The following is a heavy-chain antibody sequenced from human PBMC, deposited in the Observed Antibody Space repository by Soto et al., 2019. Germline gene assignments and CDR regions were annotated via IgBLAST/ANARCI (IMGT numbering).Heavy chain of an antibody. J-gene: IGHJ6*02. CDR3: ASGTAGTDYYYYYGMDV. CDR2: INPNSGGT. D-gene: IGHD6-19*01. Sequence: ASVKVSCKASGYTFTGYYMHWVRQAPGQGLEWMGWINPNSGGTNYAQKFQGRVTMTRDTSISTAYMELSRLRSDDTAVYDCASGTAGTDYYYYYGMDVWGQGTTVTVSS. V-gene: IGHV1-2*02. CDR1: GYTFTGYY.